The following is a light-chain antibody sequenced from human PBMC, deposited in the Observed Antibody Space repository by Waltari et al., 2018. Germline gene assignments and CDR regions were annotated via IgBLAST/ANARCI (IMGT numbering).Light chain of an antibody. V-gene: IGLV2-14*03. CDR2: DVS. Sequence: QSALTQPASVSGSPGQSITISCPGPKSAFGAYQFVSWYQQNPGKAPKLIIFDVSRRPSGVSYRFSGSKSGSTASLTISGLQAGDEADYYCSSYTTSATWVFGGGTRVAVL. J-gene: IGLJ3*02. CDR1: KSAFGAYQF. CDR3: SSYTTSATWV.